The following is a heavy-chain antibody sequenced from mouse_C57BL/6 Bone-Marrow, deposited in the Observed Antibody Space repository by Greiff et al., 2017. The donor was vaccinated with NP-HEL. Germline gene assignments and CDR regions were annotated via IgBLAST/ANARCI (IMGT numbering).Heavy chain of an antibody. CDR2: IYPRSGNT. CDR1: GYTFTSYG. Sequence: VKLQQSGAELARPGASVKLSCKASGYTFTSYGISWVKQRTGQGLEWIGEIYPRSGNTYYNEKFKGKATLTADKSSSTAYMELRSLTSEDSAVYFCARVSNYGAMDYWGQGTSVTVSS. D-gene: IGHD2-5*01. CDR3: ARVSNYGAMDY. V-gene: IGHV1-81*01. J-gene: IGHJ4*01.